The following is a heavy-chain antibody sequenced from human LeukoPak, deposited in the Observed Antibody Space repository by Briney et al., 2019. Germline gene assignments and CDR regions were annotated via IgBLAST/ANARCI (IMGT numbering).Heavy chain of an antibody. CDR2: ISSSGSTI. Sequence: PGGSLRLSCAASGSTFSSYEMNWVRQAPGKGLDWVSYISSSGSTIYYADSVKGRFTISRDNAKNSLYLQMNSLRAEDTAVYYCARGHDYGGHFDYWGQGTLVTVSS. CDR3: ARGHDYGGHFDY. CDR1: GSTFSSYE. J-gene: IGHJ4*02. D-gene: IGHD4/OR15-4a*01. V-gene: IGHV3-48*03.